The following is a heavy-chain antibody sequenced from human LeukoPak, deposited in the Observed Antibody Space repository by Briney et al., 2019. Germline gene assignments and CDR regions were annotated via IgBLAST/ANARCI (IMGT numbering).Heavy chain of an antibody. CDR2: ISAY. CDR1: GYTFTSYG. Sequence: ASVKVSCKASGYTFTSYGISWVRQAPGQGLEWMGWISAYAQKFQGRVTMTTDTSTSTAYMELRSLRSDDTAVYYRARRFNYYDSSGYYEGFYFDYWGQGTLVTVSS. D-gene: IGHD3-22*01. CDR3: ARRFNYYDSSGYYEGFYFDY. V-gene: IGHV1-18*01. J-gene: IGHJ4*02.